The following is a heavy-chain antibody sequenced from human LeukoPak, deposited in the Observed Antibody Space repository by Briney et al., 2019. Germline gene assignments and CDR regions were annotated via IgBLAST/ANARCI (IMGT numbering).Heavy chain of an antibody. Sequence: GGSLRLSCAASGFTFSTYWMHWVRQAPGKGLVWVSRIKSDGSSTSYADSVKGRFTISRDNSKNTLDLQMNSLRAEDTAVYYCARRLEYSGSKGVFDYWGQGTLVTVSS. D-gene: IGHD1-26*01. J-gene: IGHJ4*02. V-gene: IGHV3-74*01. CDR2: IKSDGSST. CDR1: GFTFSTYW. CDR3: ARRLEYSGSKGVFDY.